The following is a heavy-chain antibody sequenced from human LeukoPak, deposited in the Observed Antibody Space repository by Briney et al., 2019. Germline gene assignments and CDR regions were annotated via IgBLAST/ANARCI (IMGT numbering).Heavy chain of an antibody. J-gene: IGHJ5*02. Sequence: ASVKVSCKASGYTFTGYYMHWVRQAPGQGLAWVGWINPNSGGTNYAQKFQGRVTMTSDTSISAAFMELSRLKSDDTAIYYCARDLMNRGIIGWFDPWGQGTLVTVSS. CDR2: INPNSGGT. CDR3: ARDLMNRGIIGWFDP. V-gene: IGHV1-2*02. CDR1: GYTFTGYY. D-gene: IGHD3-10*01.